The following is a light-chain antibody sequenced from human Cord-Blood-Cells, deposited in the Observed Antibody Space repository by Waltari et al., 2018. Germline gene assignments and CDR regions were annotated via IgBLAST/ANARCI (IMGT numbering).Light chain of an antibody. V-gene: IGKV3-11*01. J-gene: IGKJ2*01. Sequence: EIVLTQSPATLSLSPGERATLSCRASQSVSSYLAWYQQKPGQAPRLLIYDASNRATGIPARFSGSGSGTDFTLTISSLEPEDFAVYYCQQRSNGPAYTFGQWTKLEIK. CDR1: QSVSSY. CDR2: DAS. CDR3: QQRSNGPAYT.